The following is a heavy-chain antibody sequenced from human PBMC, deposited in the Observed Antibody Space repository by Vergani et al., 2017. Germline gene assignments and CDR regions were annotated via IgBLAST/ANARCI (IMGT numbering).Heavy chain of an antibody. CDR3: ARDGKRQQLVRFSFDI. CDR2: IWYDGSNK. J-gene: IGHJ3*02. V-gene: IGHV3-33*01. CDR1: GFTFSSYG. D-gene: IGHD6-13*01. Sequence: VQLVESGGGVVQPGRSLRLSCAASGFTFSSYGMHWVRQAPGKGLEWVAVIWYDGSNKYYADSVKGRFTISRDNSKNTLYLQMNSLRAEDTAVYYGARDGKRQQLVRFSFDIWGQGTMVTVSS.